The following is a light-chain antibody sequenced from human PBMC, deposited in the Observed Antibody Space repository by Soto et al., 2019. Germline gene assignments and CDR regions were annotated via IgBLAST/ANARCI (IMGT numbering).Light chain of an antibody. CDR3: HQYTNYPWT. V-gene: IGKV1-5*01. CDR1: QSIRSW. CDR2: DVS. J-gene: IGKJ1*01. Sequence: DIPMTQSPPTLSASVGDRVTITCRASQSIRSWLAWYQQRPGKAPNILIYDVSSLESGVPSRFIGSGSGTEFTLTISSLQTDDFATYYCHQYTNYPWTFGQGTKVEIK.